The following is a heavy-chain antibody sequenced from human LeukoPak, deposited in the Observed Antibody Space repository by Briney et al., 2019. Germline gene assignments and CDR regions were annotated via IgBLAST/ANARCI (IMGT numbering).Heavy chain of an antibody. D-gene: IGHD1-26*01. Sequence: GSSVKVSCKASGGTFSSYAISWVRQAPGQGPEGMGGIIPIFGTANYAQKFQGRVTITTDESTSTAYMELSSLRSEDTAVYYCARGGLFLGGSYFDYWGQGTLVTVSS. CDR2: IIPIFGTA. CDR1: GGTFSSYA. CDR3: ARGGLFLGGSYFDY. J-gene: IGHJ4*01. V-gene: IGHV1-69*05.